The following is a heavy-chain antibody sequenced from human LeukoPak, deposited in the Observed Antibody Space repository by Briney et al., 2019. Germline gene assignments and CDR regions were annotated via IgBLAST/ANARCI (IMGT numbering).Heavy chain of an antibody. D-gene: IGHD2-2*02. V-gene: IGHV4-59*01. J-gene: IGHJ6*03. CDR2: IYYSGST. CDR3: ARGYCSSTSCYRRNYYYYMDV. Sequence: SETLSLTCTVSGGSISSYYWSWIRQPPGKGLEGIGYIYYSGSTNYNPSLKSRVTISVDTSKNQFSLKLSSVTAADTAVYYCARGYCSSTSCYRRNYYYYMDVWGKGTTVTVSS. CDR1: GGSISSYY.